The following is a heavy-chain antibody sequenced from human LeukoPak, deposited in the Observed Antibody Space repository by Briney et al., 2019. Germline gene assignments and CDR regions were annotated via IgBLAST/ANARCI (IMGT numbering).Heavy chain of an antibody. CDR2: INHSGST. CDR1: GGSFSGYY. V-gene: IGHV4-34*01. D-gene: IGHD2-15*01. J-gene: IGHJ4*02. CDR3: ARAAVVASFPVDY. Sequence: SETLSLTCAVYGGSFSGYYWSWIRQPPGKGLEWIGEINHSGSTNYNPSLKSRVTISVGTSKNQFSLKLSSVTAADTAVYYCARAAVVASFPVDYWGQGTLVTVSS.